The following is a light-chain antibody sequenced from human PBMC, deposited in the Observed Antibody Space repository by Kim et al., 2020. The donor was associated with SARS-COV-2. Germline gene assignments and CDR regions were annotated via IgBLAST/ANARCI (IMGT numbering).Light chain of an antibody. V-gene: IGLV3-1*01. CDR3: QAWDSSYVV. Sequence: SQGQTASITSAGDKLGENYASWYQQKPGQSPVLVIYQDSKRPSGIPERFSGSNSGNTATLTISGTQSMDEADYYCQAWDSSYVVFGGGTKLTVL. CDR1: KLGENY. J-gene: IGLJ2*01. CDR2: QDS.